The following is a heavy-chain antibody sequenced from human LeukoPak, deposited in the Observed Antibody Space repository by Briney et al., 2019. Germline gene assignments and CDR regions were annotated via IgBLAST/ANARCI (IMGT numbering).Heavy chain of an antibody. J-gene: IGHJ4*02. Sequence: GGSLRLSCAASGFTFSSYAMHWVRQAPGKGLEWVALISYDGSNKYYADSVKGRFTISRDNSKNTLYLQMNSLRAEDTAVYYCARDRSNYEFDYWGQGTLVTVSS. V-gene: IGHV3-30*04. CDR3: ARDRSNYEFDY. CDR1: GFTFSSYA. CDR2: ISYDGSNK. D-gene: IGHD4-11*01.